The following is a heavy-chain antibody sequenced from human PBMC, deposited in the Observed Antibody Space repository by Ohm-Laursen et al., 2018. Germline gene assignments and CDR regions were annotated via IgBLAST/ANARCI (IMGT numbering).Heavy chain of an antibody. CDR1: GFTFSSYG. V-gene: IGHV3-33*01. CDR2: IWYDGSNK. Sequence: SLRLSCAASGFTFSSYGMHWVRQAPGKGLEWVAVIWYDGSNKYYADSVKGRFTISRDNSKNTLYLQMNSLRAEDKAVYYCARADDILTGYTLGYFDYWGQGTLVTVSS. D-gene: IGHD3-9*01. CDR3: ARADDILTGYTLGYFDY. J-gene: IGHJ4*02.